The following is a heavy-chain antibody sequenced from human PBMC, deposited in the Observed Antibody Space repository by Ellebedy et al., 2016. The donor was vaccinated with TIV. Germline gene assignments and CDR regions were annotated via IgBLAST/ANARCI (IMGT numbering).Heavy chain of an antibody. CDR3: ARGVDY. Sequence: GESLKISCAASGFTFNNYDVNWVRQAPGKGLEWVSSIGRSGASTYYADSVKGRFTNSRDNAKKSLFLQMSSLRFEDTAVYYCARGVDYWGQGTLVSVSS. CDR1: GFTFNNYD. CDR2: IGRSGAST. V-gene: IGHV3-21*01. J-gene: IGHJ4*02.